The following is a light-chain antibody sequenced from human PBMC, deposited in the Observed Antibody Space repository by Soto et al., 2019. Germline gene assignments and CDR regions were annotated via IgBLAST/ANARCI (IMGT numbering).Light chain of an antibody. CDR1: RSNIGSNY. Sequence: QSVLTQPPSASATPGQRVTISCSGSRSNIGSNYVYWYQQLPGTAPKLLIYRNDQRPSGVPDRFSGSKSGTSASLAISGLRSEDEADYYCAAWDDSLSGVVFGGGTQLTVL. CDR2: RND. V-gene: IGLV1-47*01. J-gene: IGLJ2*01. CDR3: AAWDDSLSGVV.